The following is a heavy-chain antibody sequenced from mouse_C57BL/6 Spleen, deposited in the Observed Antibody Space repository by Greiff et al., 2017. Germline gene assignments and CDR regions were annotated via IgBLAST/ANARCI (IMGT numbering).Heavy chain of an antibody. CDR1: GCTFTSYW. CDR2: INPSSGYT. V-gene: IGHV1-7*01. CDR3: ERRWFAY. J-gene: IGHJ3*01. Sequence: VQLQQSGAGLAQPGASVKLSCRAYGCTFTSYWMHWVQQRPRQGLEWLGYINPSSGYTKYNQKFKDKTTLTADKSSSTAYMQLSSLIYYYSAVYHCERRWFAYRGQGTLVTVSA.